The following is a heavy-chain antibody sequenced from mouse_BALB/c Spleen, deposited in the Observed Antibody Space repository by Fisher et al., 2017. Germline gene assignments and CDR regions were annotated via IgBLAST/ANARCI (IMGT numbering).Heavy chain of an antibody. J-gene: IGHJ4*01. Sequence: KFKGKATLTVDKSSSTAYMQLKSLTSEDSAVYYCARERYGTNYYAMDYWGQGTSVTVSS. D-gene: IGHD2-10*02. CDR3: ARERYGTNYYAMDY. V-gene: IGHV1-42*01.